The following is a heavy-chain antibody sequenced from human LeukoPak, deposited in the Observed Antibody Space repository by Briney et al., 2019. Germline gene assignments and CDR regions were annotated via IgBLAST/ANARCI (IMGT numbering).Heavy chain of an antibody. CDR2: ISGSGDDT. V-gene: IGHV3-23*01. CDR1: GFTFSNYA. CDR3: AKPHYSGSGSYSREDY. D-gene: IGHD3-10*01. Sequence: GGSLRLSCAASGFTFSNYAMTWVRQAPGKGLECVSAISGSGDDTYYADSVKGRFTISRDNSKITVYLQMSSLRAEDTAVYYCAKPHYSGSGSYSREDYWGQGTLVTVSS. J-gene: IGHJ4*02.